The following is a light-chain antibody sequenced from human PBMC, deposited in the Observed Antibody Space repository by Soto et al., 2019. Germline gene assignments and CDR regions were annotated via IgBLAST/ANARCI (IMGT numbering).Light chain of an antibody. CDR2: GAS. Sequence: IQMTQSPSSLSASVGDRVTITCRASQGISSYLGWYQQKPGKAPKLLIYGASTLQSGVPSRFSGSGSGTEFTLTISSLQPDDFATYYCQQYNSYSGTFGQGTKVDI. CDR3: QQYNSYSGT. CDR1: QGISSY. V-gene: IGKV1-9*01. J-gene: IGKJ1*01.